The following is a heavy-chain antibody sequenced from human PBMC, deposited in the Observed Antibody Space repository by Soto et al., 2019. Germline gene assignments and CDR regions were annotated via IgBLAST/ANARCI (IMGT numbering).Heavy chain of an antibody. CDR2: INLGSGST. D-gene: IGHD2-2*03. CDR3: ARGGYCSTTSCSYGAFDN. V-gene: IGHV1-46*01. Sequence: GASVKVSCKASGYTFTSFYMHWVRQAPGQGPEWMGIINLGSGSTSYAQKFQGRVTMTRDTSTSTLYMDLSSLRSEDTALYYCARGGYCSTTSCSYGAFDNWGQGTMVTVSS. J-gene: IGHJ3*02. CDR1: GYTFTSFY.